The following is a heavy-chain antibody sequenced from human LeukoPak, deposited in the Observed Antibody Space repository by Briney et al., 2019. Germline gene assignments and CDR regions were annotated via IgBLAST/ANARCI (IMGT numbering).Heavy chain of an antibody. D-gene: IGHD3-3*01. J-gene: IGHJ6*03. CDR2: ISAYNGNT. Sequence: ASVKVSCKASGYTFTSYGISWVRQAPGQGLEWMGWISAYNGNTNYAQKLQGRVTMTTDTSTSTAYMELRSLRSDDTAVYYCARVPTYDFWSGYISPGYYYYMDVWGKGTTVTVSS. V-gene: IGHV1-18*01. CDR1: GYTFTSYG. CDR3: ARVPTYDFWSGYISPGYYYYMDV.